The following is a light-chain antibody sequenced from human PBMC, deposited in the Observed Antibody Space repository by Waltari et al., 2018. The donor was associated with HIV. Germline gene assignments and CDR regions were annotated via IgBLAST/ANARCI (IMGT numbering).Light chain of an antibody. CDR2: DVS. CDR1: NYDLGKYDS. Sequence: SALTQPASVTGSLGQSITISCSGTNYDLGKYDSVSWYQQHPGEAPKLLISDVSSRPSGISTRFSGSKSGNTASLTISGLQADDEAHYFCTSYTGDNTVIFAGGTKVTV. J-gene: IGLJ2*01. V-gene: IGLV2-14*03. CDR3: TSYTGDNTVI.